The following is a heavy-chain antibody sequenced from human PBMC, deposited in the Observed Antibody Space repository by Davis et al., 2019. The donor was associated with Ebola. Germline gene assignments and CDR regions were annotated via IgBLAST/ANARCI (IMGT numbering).Heavy chain of an antibody. CDR1: PGSINSVNYY. D-gene: IGHD3-3*01. V-gene: IGHV4-31*03. J-gene: IGHJ4*02. CDR3: ARETILGVGIDF. Sequence: SETLSLTCTVSPGSINSVNYYCTWIRQHPGAGLEWLGYIYYSGSTHYNPSFKSRLTMSRDTSTNQFSLKLTSVTAADTAVYFCARETILGVGIDFWGQGTLVTVSS. CDR2: IYYSGST.